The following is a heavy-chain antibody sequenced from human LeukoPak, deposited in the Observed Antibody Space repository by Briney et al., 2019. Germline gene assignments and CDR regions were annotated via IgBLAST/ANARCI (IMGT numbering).Heavy chain of an antibody. V-gene: IGHV4-59*01. J-gene: IGHJ4*02. CDR2: IYYSGST. D-gene: IGHD1-20*01. CDR1: GGSISSYY. Sequence: PSETLSLTCTVSGGSISSYYWSWIRQPPGKGLEWIGYIYYSGSTNYNPSLESRVTISVDTSKNQFSLKLSSVTAADTAVYYCARVTGKGYYFDYWGQGTLVTVSS. CDR3: ARVTGKGYYFDY.